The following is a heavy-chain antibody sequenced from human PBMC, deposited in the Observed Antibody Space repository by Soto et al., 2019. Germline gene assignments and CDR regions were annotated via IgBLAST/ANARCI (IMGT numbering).Heavy chain of an antibody. Sequence: PGGSLRLSCAASGFSFSSLWMSWVRQAPGKGLEWISYITSSSGTMYADSVKGRFTISRDNAKNSLYLQMNSLRAEDTAVYFCVGEVGFQLIYWGQGTLVTVSS. V-gene: IGHV3-48*01. D-gene: IGHD2-2*01. CDR2: ITSSSGTM. CDR3: VGEVGFQLIY. J-gene: IGHJ4*02. CDR1: GFSFSSLW.